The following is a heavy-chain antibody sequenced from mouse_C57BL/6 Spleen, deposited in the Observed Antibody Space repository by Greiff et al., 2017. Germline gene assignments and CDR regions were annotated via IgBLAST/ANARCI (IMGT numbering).Heavy chain of an antibody. Sequence: QVQLQQSGPELVKPGASVKISCKASGYAFSSSWMNWVKQRPGKGLEWIGRIYPGDGDTNYNGKFKGKATLTADKSSSTAYMQLSSLTSEDSAVYFCALYDYEGFAYWGQGTLVTVSA. J-gene: IGHJ3*01. V-gene: IGHV1-82*01. CDR2: IYPGDGDT. CDR1: GYAFSSSW. D-gene: IGHD2-4*01. CDR3: ALYDYEGFAY.